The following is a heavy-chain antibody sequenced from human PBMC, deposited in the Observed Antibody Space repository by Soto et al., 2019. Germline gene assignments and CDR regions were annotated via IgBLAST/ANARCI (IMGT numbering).Heavy chain of an antibody. D-gene: IGHD1-26*01. Sequence: EVQVVESGGGLVQPGRSLRLSCEASGFTINDYAMHWLRQAPGKGLEWVAGLDWNSGWTDYVDSVKGRFIIFSDNAKNSLSLQMNRLRVEDTALYYCIKDTSPGGLDYWGQGTLVTVSS. CDR1: GFTINDYA. J-gene: IGHJ4*02. CDR3: IKDTSPGGLDY. CDR2: LDWNSGWT. V-gene: IGHV3-9*01.